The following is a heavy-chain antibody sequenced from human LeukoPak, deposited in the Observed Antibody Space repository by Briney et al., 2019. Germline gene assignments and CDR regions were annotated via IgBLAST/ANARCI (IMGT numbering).Heavy chain of an antibody. Sequence: GGSLRLSCAASGFSFSTFGMHWVRQTPGKGLEWVSHISKDESNKYYADSVKGRFTVSRDTSKNTLFLQMNSLRVEDTAVYYRAKDNPVLHYWGPGTLVTVSS. CDR1: GFSFSTFG. CDR2: ISKDESNK. V-gene: IGHV3-30*18. J-gene: IGHJ4*02. CDR3: AKDNPVLHY.